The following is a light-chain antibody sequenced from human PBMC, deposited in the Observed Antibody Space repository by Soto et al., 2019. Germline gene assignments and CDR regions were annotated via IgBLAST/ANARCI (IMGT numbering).Light chain of an antibody. J-gene: IGLJ1*01. CDR3: CSYVATSSSFV. Sequence: QSALAQPRSVSGSPGQSVTISCTGSSNDVGGYNYVSWYQQRPGKAPKLLIYDVTKWQPGVPDRFSGSKSGNTASLTISGLQADDEADYYCCSYVATSSSFVFGTGTKVTLL. V-gene: IGLV2-11*01. CDR2: DVT. CDR1: SNDVGGYNY.